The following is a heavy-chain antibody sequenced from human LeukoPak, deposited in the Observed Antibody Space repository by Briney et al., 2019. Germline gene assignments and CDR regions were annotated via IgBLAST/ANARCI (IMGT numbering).Heavy chain of an antibody. CDR3: ARDSYSSDCSGGSCYSYYYYGMDV. V-gene: IGHV4-4*07. Sequence: SETLSLTCTVSGGSISSYYWSWIRQPAGKGLEWIGRIYTSGSTNYNPSLKSRVTMSVDTSKNQFSLKLSSVTAADTAAYYCARDSYSSDCSGGSCYSYYYYGMDVWGQGTTVTVSS. CDR2: IYTSGST. J-gene: IGHJ6*02. CDR1: GGSISSYY. D-gene: IGHD2-15*01.